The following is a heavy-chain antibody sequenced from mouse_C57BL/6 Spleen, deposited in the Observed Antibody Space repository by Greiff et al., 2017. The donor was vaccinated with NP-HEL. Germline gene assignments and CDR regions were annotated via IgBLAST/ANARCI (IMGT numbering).Heavy chain of an antibody. CDR3: SRCGTTEVADKRD. CDR2: IDPSDSYT. D-gene: IGHD1-1*01. Sequence: QVQLQQPGAELAMPGASVKLSCKASGYTFTSYWMHWVKQRPGQGLEWIGEIDPSDSYTNYNQKFKGKSTLTVDKSSSTAYMQLSRLTSEDSAVYYCSRCGTTEVADKRDWGKGTTVTVSS. V-gene: IGHV1-69*01. J-gene: IGHJ4*01. CDR1: GYTFTSYW.